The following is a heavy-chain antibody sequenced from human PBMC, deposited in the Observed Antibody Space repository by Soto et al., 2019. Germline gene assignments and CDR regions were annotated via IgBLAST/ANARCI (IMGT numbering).Heavy chain of an antibody. CDR1: GFRVSSLY. J-gene: IGHJ4*02. CDR2: ISSGGSP. D-gene: IGHD3-3*01. V-gene: IGHV3-66*01. Sequence: EVQLVESGGGLVQPGGSLRLSCAASGFRVSSLYMTWVRQAPGKGLQWVAVISSGGSPYYADSVKGRFTISRDNSKNKLYVEMNSLRAEDTAVYYCARDIFGGAYDFLHGGQGTLVTVSS. CDR3: ARDIFGGAYDFLH.